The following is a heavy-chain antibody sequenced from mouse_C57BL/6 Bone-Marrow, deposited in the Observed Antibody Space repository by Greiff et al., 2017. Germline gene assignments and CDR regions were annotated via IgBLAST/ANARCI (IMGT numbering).Heavy chain of an antibody. D-gene: IGHD1-1*01. CDR1: GYTFTSYW. V-gene: IGHV1-52*01. J-gene: IGHJ1*03. CDR2: IDPSDSET. Sequence: QVQLQQPGAELVRPGSSVKLSCKASGYTFTSYWMHWVKQRPIQGLEWIGNIDPSDSETHYTQTFKDKATLTVDKSSSTAYMQLSSLTSEDSAVYYCARDRDYGSSYWYFDVWGTGTTVTVSS. CDR3: ARDRDYGSSYWYFDV.